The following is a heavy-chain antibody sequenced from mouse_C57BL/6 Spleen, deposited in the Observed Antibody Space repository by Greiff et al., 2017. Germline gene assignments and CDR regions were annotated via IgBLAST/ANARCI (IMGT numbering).Heavy chain of an antibody. CDR3: ARGFITTVAPLY. D-gene: IGHD1-1*01. Sequence: EVQLVESGPELVKPGASVKMSCKASGYTFTDYNMHWVKQSHGKSLEWIGYINPNNGGTSYNQKFKGKATLTVNKSSSTAYMELRSLTSEDSAVYYCARGFITTVAPLYWGQGTTLTVSS. J-gene: IGHJ2*01. CDR2: INPNNGGT. V-gene: IGHV1-22*01. CDR1: GYTFTDYN.